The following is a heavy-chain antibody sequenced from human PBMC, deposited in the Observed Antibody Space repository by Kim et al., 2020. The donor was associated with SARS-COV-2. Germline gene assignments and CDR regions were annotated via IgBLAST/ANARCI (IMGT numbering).Heavy chain of an antibody. J-gene: IGHJ4*02. D-gene: IGHD6-13*01. Sequence: TKYSQKFQGRVTITRDTSASTAYMELSSLRSEDTAVYYCARKGSSRPYDYWGQGTLVTVSS. V-gene: IGHV1-3*01. CDR3: ARKGSSRPYDY. CDR2: T.